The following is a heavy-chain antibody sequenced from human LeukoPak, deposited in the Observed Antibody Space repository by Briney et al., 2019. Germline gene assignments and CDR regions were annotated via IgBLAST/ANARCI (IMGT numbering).Heavy chain of an antibody. CDR2: ITSSGTYI. D-gene: IGHD1-26*01. CDR3: ARDPYSGNYGNDYYYYMDV. V-gene: IGHV3-21*01. Sequence: GGSLRLSCAASGFTFSSYSMNWVRQAPGKTMEWVSSITSSGTYIFYADSVRGRFTISRDNAKNSLYLQMDSLGPEDTAVYYCARDPYSGNYGNDYYYYMDVWGKGTTVTISS. J-gene: IGHJ6*03. CDR1: GFTFSSYS.